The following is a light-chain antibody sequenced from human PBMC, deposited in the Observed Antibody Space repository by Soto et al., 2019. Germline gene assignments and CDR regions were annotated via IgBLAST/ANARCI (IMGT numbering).Light chain of an antibody. CDR3: QQRSSWPT. Sequence: EIVLTQSPANLSLSPGERATLSCRASQTVSSSLAWFQQKPGQAPRLLIYDVSVRATGIPARFSGSGSGTDFTLTISSLEPEDFAVYYCQQRSSWPTFGGGTKVEIK. V-gene: IGKV3-11*01. CDR1: QTVSSS. CDR2: DVS. J-gene: IGKJ4*01.